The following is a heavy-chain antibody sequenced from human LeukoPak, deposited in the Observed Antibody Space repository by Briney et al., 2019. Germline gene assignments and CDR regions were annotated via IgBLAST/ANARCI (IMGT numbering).Heavy chain of an antibody. CDR1: GFTFSSYG. J-gene: IGHJ4*02. CDR3: ARDRSGSLDY. V-gene: IGHV3-33*01. CDR2: IWYDGSNK. D-gene: IGHD1-26*01. Sequence: GGSLRLSCAASGFTFSSYGMHWVRPAPGKGLEWVAVIWYDGSNKYYADSVKGRFTISRDNSKDTLYLQMNSLRAEDTAVYYCARDRSGSLDYWGQGTLVTVSS.